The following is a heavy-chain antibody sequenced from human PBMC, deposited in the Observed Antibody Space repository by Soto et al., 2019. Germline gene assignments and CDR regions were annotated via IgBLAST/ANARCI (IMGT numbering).Heavy chain of an antibody. D-gene: IGHD5-18*01. V-gene: IGHV4-34*01. J-gene: IGHJ5*02. Sequence: SETLSLTCAVYGGSFSGYYWSWIRQPPGKGLEWIGEINHSGSTNYNPSLKSRVTISVDTSKNQFSLKLSSVTAADTAVYYCARSAQPLFGFDPWGQGTLVTVSS. CDR1: GGSFSGYY. CDR3: ARSAQPLFGFDP. CDR2: INHSGST.